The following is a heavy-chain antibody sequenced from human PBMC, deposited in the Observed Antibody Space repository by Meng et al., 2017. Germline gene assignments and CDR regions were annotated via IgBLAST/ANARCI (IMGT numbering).Heavy chain of an antibody. Sequence: ASVKVSCKAAGYTFTSYDINWVRQATGQGLEWMGWMNPNSGNTGYAQKFQGRVTITRNTSISTAYMELSSLRSEDTAVYYWARGRRSVAGIAHYYYGMDVWGQGTTVTVSS. V-gene: IGHV1-8*03. D-gene: IGHD6-19*01. CDR1: GYTFTSYD. J-gene: IGHJ6*02. CDR2: MNPNSGNT. CDR3: ARGRRSVAGIAHYYYGMDV.